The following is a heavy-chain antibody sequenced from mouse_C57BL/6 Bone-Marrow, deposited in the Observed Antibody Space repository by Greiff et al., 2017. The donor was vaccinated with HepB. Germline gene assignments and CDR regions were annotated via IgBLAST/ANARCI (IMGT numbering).Heavy chain of an antibody. CDR2: YPGSGNTY. CDR3: EGSNYGEYFDV. V-gene: IGHV1-83*01. Sequence: VQLKQSGPELVKPGASVKMSCKASGYTFTDYYMHWVKQKPGKGLEWIGEIYPGSGNTYYNEKFKGKATLTADTSSSTAYMQLSSLTSEDSAVYFCAEGSNYGEYFDVWGTGTTVTVSS. J-gene: IGHJ1*03. D-gene: IGHD2-5*01. CDR1: YTFTDYYM.